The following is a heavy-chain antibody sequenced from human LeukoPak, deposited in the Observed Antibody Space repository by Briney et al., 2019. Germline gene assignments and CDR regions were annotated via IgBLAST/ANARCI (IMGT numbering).Heavy chain of an antibody. Sequence: RPGGSLRLSCAASGFTFSSYWMHWVRQAPGKGLVWVSRINSDGRSTSYADSVKGRFTISRDNAKKTLYLQMNSLRVEETAVYYCARDQGGATRIDYWGQGTLVTVSS. CDR1: GFTFSSYW. CDR2: INSDGRST. V-gene: IGHV3-74*01. D-gene: IGHD1-26*01. J-gene: IGHJ4*02. CDR3: ARDQGGATRIDY.